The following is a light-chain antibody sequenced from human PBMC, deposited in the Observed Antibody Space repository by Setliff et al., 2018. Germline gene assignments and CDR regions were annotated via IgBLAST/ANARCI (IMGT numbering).Light chain of an antibody. V-gene: IGLV2-14*01. CDR2: EVT. Sequence: QSALTQPAAVSGSPGQSIAISCTGTTSDVGGYDYASWYQHHPGKAPKLIIFEVTKRPSGVSDRFSGSKSGNTASLTISGLQAEDEADYYCLSYTSETTHALFGGGTKVTV. J-gene: IGLJ2*01. CDR3: LSYTSETTHAL. CDR1: TSDVGGYDY.